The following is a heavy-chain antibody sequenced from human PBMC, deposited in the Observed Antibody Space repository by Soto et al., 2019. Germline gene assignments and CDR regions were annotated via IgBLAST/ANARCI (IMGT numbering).Heavy chain of an antibody. CDR1: GYSFSGYD. CDR3: ARGRGLYDYGDYVSDY. CDR2: MNPNSGNT. Sequence: ASSVKGSCKASGYSFSGYDVSWLIQAKGQGLEWMGWMNPNSGNTGYAQKFQGRVTMTRNTSISTAYMELSSLRSEDTAVYYCARGRGLYDYGDYVSDYWGQGTLVTVSS. V-gene: IGHV1-8*01. D-gene: IGHD4-17*01. J-gene: IGHJ4*02.